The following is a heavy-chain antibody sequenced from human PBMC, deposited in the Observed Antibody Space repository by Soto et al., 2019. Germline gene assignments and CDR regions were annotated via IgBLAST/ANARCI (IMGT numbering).Heavy chain of an antibody. J-gene: IGHJ5*02. CDR2: IYYSGST. D-gene: IGHD3-3*01. V-gene: IGHV4-31*03. CDR1: GGSISSGGYY. CDR3: ARGGDFWSGYYRRFDP. Sequence: TLSLTCTVSGGSISSGGYYWSWIRQHPGKGLEWIGYIYYSGSTYYNPSLKSRVTISVDTSKNQFSLKLSSVTAADTAVYYCARGGDFWSGYYRRFDPWGQGTLVTVSS.